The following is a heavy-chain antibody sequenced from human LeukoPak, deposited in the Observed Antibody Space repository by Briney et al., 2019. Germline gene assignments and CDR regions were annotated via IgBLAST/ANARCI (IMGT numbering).Heavy chain of an antibody. CDR3: VRVGGSGSRRNFDY. Sequence: PSETLSLTCTVSGGSISSYYWSWIRQPPGKGLEWIGYIYYSGSTNYNPSLKSRVTISVDTSKNQFSLKLSSVTAADTAVYYCVRVGGSGSRRNFDYWGQGTLVTVSS. D-gene: IGHD3-10*01. J-gene: IGHJ4*02. V-gene: IGHV4-59*01. CDR1: GGSISSYY. CDR2: IYYSGST.